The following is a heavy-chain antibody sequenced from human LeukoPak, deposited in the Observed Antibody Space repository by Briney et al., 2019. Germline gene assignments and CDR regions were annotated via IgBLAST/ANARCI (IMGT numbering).Heavy chain of an antibody. J-gene: IGHJ4*02. V-gene: IGHV5-51*01. CDR3: ARPQKLRSGSSPFDY. Sequence: PGESLKISCKGSGYGFTSYWIGWVRQMPGKGLEWMGIIYPGDSDTRYSPSFQGQVTISADKSISTAYLQWSSLKASDTAMFYCARPQKLRSGSSPFDYWGQGTLVTVSS. CDR1: GYGFTSYW. CDR2: IYPGDSDT. D-gene: IGHD3-10*01.